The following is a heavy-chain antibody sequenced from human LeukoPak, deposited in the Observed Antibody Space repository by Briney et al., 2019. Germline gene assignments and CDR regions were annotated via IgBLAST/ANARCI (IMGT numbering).Heavy chain of an antibody. J-gene: IGHJ4*02. D-gene: IGHD2-2*01. CDR2: ISYDGSNK. CDR3: AKVGCSSTSCSFDY. Sequence: PGGSLRLSCAASGFIFSSYAMHWVRQAPGKGLEWVAVISYDGSNKYYADSVKGRFTISRDNSKNTLYLQMNSLRAEDTAVYYCAKVGCSSTSCSFDYWGQGTLVTVSS. V-gene: IGHV3-30-3*01. CDR1: GFIFSSYA.